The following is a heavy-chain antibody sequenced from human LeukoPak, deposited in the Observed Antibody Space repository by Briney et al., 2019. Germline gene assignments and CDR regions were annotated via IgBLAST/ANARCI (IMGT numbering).Heavy chain of an antibody. D-gene: IGHD5-18*01. Sequence: SETLSLTCTVSGGSISISSYYWGWIRQPPGKGLEWIGNIYYSGSTYYNPSLKSRVTISVDTSKNQFSLKLTSVTAADTAVYYCARVCPPPTAMTGGDWFDPWGQGTLVTVSS. CDR3: ARVCPPPTAMTGGDWFDP. CDR1: GGSISISSYY. V-gene: IGHV4-39*01. J-gene: IGHJ5*02. CDR2: IYYSGST.